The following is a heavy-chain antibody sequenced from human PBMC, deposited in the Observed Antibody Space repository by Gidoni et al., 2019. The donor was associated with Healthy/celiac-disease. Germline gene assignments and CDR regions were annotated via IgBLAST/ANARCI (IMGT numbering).Heavy chain of an antibody. J-gene: IGHJ4*02. CDR1: GGSISSGSYY. CDR3: ARVQAAGGDY. CDR2: IYTSGST. Sequence: QVQLQESGPGLVKPSQTLSLTCTVSGGSISSGSYYWSWIRQPAGKGLEWIGRIYTSGSTNYNPSLKSRVTISVDTSKNQFSLKLSSVTAADTAVYYCARVQAAGGDYWGQGTLVTVSS. V-gene: IGHV4-61*02. D-gene: IGHD6-13*01.